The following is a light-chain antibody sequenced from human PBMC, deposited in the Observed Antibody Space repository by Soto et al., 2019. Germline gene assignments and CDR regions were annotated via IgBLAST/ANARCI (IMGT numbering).Light chain of an antibody. Sequence: DIQMTQYPSSLSASVGDRVTITCRASQSISSYLNWYQQKPGKAPTLLIYAASSLQSGVPSRCSGSGSGTYFTLTISSLQPEDFATYYCQQSYSTPLTFGGGTKVEIK. CDR2: AAS. V-gene: IGKV1-39*01. CDR1: QSISSY. CDR3: QQSYSTPLT. J-gene: IGKJ4*01.